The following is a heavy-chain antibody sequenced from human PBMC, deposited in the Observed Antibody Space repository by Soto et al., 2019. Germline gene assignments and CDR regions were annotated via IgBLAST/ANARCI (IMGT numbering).Heavy chain of an antibody. CDR3: ARVTSFQDGMDV. D-gene: IGHD2-2*01. V-gene: IGHV1-2*02. CDR2: INPITGDT. CDR1: GYTFTDYY. J-gene: IGHJ6*02. Sequence: QVQLVQSGAEVKKPGASVRVSCKASGYTFTDYYLHWVRQAPGQGLEWMGWINPITGDTKSTQKFQARVIMTRDTSMGTASLELTSLTSDDTAVYYCARVTSFQDGMDVWGQGTTVSVS.